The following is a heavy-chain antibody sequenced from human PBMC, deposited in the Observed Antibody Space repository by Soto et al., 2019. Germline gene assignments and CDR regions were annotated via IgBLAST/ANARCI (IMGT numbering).Heavy chain of an antibody. D-gene: IGHD3-22*01. CDR2: IYYSGST. CDR3: VKGEEPYSDSPNDY. CDR1: GGSISSGGYY. J-gene: IGHJ4*02. Sequence: QVQLQESGPGLVKPSQTLSLTCTVSGGSISSGGYYWSWIRQHPGKGLEWIGYIYYSGSTYYNPSLKSRVTISVVTSTNQFFLKLSSVTAADTAVNYCVKGEEPYSDSPNDYWGQGTLVTVSS. V-gene: IGHV4-31*03.